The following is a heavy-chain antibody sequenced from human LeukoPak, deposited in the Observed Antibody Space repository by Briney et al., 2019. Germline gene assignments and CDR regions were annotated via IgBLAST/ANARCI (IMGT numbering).Heavy chain of an antibody. Sequence: PSETLSLTCAVYGGSFSGYYWSWIRQPPGKGLEWIGEINNSGSTNYNPSLKSRVTISVDTSKNQFSLKLSSVTAADTAVYYCARAPIGCSGGSCYSRYYYYYGMDVWGKGTTVTVSS. CDR1: GGSFSGYY. CDR2: INNSGST. CDR3: ARAPIGCSGGSCYSRYYYYYGMDV. V-gene: IGHV4-34*01. D-gene: IGHD2-15*01. J-gene: IGHJ6*04.